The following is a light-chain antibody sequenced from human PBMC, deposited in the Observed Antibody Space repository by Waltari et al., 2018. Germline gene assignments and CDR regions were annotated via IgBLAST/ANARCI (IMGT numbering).Light chain of an antibody. V-gene: IGLV1-51*02. Sequence: TQSTWVSAAPGQRVTISCSGGSSNIGNNYVSWYRQFPGTAPKLLIYENTERPSGIPGRFSGSKSGTSATLDITGLQAGDEADYYCGTWDSSLSGAVFGGGTHLTVL. CDR3: GTWDSSLSGAV. CDR1: SSNIGNNY. J-gene: IGLJ7*01. CDR2: ENT.